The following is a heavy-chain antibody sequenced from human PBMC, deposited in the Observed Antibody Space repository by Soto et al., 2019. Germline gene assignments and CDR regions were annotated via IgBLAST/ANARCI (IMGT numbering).Heavy chain of an antibody. Sequence: GGSLRLSCAASGFPFSNFEMNWVRQAPAKGLEWISYISSTASTIYYADSVKGRFTISRDNAKNSLFLQMNSLRPEDTAVYYCAPGGATGGDRWGQGTLVTVSS. CDR3: APGGATGGDR. D-gene: IGHD2-8*02. J-gene: IGHJ5*02. CDR1: GFPFSNFE. CDR2: ISSTASTI. V-gene: IGHV3-48*03.